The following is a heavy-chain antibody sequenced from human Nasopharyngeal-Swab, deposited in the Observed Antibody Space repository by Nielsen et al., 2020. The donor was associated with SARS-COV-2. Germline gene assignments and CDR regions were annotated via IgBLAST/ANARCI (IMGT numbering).Heavy chain of an antibody. Sequence: GESLKISCAASGFTFSSYGMTWVRQAPGRGLEWVATIGRDGVKTYHADSVKGRFTICRDNSKNTLCLQMNSLRAEDTAMYYCARVLDGYNGFDYWGQGTLVTVSS. D-gene: IGHD5-24*01. J-gene: IGHJ4*02. CDR2: IGRDGVKT. CDR3: ARVLDGYNGFDY. V-gene: IGHV3-23*01. CDR1: GFTFSSYG.